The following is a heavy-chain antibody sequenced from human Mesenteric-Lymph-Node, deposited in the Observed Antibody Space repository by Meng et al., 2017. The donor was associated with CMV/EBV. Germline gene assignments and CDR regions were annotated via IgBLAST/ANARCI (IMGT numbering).Heavy chain of an antibody. CDR1: GGTFSSYA. Sequence: SVKVSCKASGGTFSSYAISWVRQAPGQGLEWMGGIIPIFGTANYAQKFQGRVTITTDESTSTAYMELSSLRSEDTAVYYCARERRLEQYSSSSSDYYYYGMDVWGQGTTVTVSS. CDR2: IIPIFGTA. V-gene: IGHV1-69*05. D-gene: IGHD6-6*01. CDR3: ARERRLEQYSSSSSDYYYYGMDV. J-gene: IGHJ6*02.